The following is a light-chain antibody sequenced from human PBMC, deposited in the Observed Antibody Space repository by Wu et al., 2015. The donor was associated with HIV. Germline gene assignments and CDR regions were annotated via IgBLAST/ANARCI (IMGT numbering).Light chain of an antibody. CDR2: KAS. CDR3: QQYNSYVT. CDR1: QSISSW. Sequence: DIQMTQSPSTLSASVGDRVTITCRASQSISSWLAWYQQKPGKAPKLLIYKASSLESGVPSRFSGSGSGTEFTLTISSLQSDDFGNYYCQQYNSYVTFGQGPRWKSN. J-gene: IGKJ1*01. V-gene: IGKV1-5*03.